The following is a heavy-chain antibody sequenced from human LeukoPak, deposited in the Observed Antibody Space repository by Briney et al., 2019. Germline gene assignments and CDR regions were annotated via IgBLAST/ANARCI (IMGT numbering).Heavy chain of an antibody. Sequence: GASVKVSCKASGYTFTGYYMHWVRQAPGQGLEWMGWINTNSGGTNYAQKFQGRVTMTRDTSISTAYMELSKLRSDDTAVHYCARAGRWSRLDYWGQGTLVTVSS. J-gene: IGHJ4*02. V-gene: IGHV1-2*02. D-gene: IGHD2-15*01. CDR3: ARAGRWSRLDY. CDR2: INTNSGGT. CDR1: GYTFTGYY.